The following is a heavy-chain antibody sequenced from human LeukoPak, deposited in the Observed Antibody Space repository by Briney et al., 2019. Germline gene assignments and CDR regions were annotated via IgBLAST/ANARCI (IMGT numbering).Heavy chain of an antibody. J-gene: IGHJ4*02. Sequence: SLRLSCAASGFTFDDYAMHWVRQAPGKGLEWVSGISWNSGSIGYADSVKGRFTISRDNAKNSLYLQMNSLRAEDTALYYCAKDRSGWYDGGLVDYWGQGTLVTVSS. CDR2: ISWNSGSI. D-gene: IGHD6-19*01. CDR1: GFTFDDYA. V-gene: IGHV3-9*01. CDR3: AKDRSGWYDGGLVDY.